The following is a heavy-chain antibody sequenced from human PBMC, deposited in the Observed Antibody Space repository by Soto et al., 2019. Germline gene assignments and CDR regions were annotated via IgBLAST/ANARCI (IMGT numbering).Heavy chain of an antibody. CDR3: ARDSNILTGYYAFDI. D-gene: IGHD3-9*01. CDR2: ISSSSSYI. V-gene: IGHV3-21*01. J-gene: IGHJ3*02. Sequence: GGSLRLSCAASGFTFSSYSMNWVRQAPGKGLEWVSSISSSSSYIYYADSVKGRFTISRDNAKNSLYLQMNSLRAEDTVVYYCARDSNILTGYYAFDIWGQGTMVTVSS. CDR1: GFTFSSYS.